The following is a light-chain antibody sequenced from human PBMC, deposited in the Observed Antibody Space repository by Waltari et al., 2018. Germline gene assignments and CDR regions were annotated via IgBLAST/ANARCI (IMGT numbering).Light chain of an antibody. Sequence: DIQMTQSPSSVSASVGDRVNITCRASQDIRNWLAWYQQKPGKAPNLLIYATSSLQTGVPSRFSGSGSGTEFTLTISSLQPEDFATYYCQQANSFPITFGPGTKVDIK. CDR1: QDIRNW. CDR3: QQANSFPIT. V-gene: IGKV1-12*01. CDR2: ATS. J-gene: IGKJ3*01.